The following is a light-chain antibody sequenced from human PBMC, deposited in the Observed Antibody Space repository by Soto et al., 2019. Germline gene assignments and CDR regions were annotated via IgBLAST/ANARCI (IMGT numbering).Light chain of an antibody. CDR3: QQYNKWPLFT. CDR2: GAS. Sequence: ETVMTQSPATLSVSPGERATLSCRASLSVGSNLAWYQQRPGQAPRLLIYGASTRATGIPGRFSGSGSGTEFTLTISSLQYEYFGFYYCQQYNKWPLFTFGPGTRVDMK. J-gene: IGKJ3*01. V-gene: IGKV3-15*01. CDR1: LSVGSN.